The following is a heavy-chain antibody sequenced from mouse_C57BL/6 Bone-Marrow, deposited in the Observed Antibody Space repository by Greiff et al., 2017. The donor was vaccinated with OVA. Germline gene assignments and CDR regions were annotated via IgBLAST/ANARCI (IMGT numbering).Heavy chain of an antibody. CDR2: ISSGGDYI. Sequence: EVMLFYSGAGLVKPGGSLKLSCAASGFTFSIYAMSWVRQTPEKRLEWVAYISSGGDYIYYADTVKGRFTISRDNARYTLYLQMSSLKSEDTAMYYCTRTAPEYYFDYWGQGTTLTVSS. CDR1: GFTFSIYA. V-gene: IGHV5-9-1*02. CDR3: TRTAPEYYFDY. J-gene: IGHJ2*01. D-gene: IGHD3-2*01.